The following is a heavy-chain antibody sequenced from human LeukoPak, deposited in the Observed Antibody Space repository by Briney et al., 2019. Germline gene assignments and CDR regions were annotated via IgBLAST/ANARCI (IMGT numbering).Heavy chain of an antibody. CDR1: GSSISTSY. D-gene: IGHD1-26*01. J-gene: IGHJ4*02. Sequence: PSETLSLTCTFSGSSISTSYWSWIRQPPGKGLEWIAYIYYSGYTNYNPSLKSRVTISIDTSKNQFSLKLSPVTAADTAVYYCARARSDSGRFDSWGQGTLVTVSS. CDR3: ARARSDSGRFDS. CDR2: IYYSGYT. V-gene: IGHV4-59*01.